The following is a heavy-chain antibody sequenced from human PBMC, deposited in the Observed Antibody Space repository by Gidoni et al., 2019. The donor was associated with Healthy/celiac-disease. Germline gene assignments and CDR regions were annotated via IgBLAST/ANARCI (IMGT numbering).Heavy chain of an antibody. D-gene: IGHD3-10*01. CDR2: ISYDGSNK. CDR1: GFTFSSYA. V-gene: IGHV3-30-3*01. Sequence: QVQLVAAGGGVVQPGRSLRPYCAAPGFTFSSYAMHWVRQAPGKGLEWVAVISYDGSNKYYADSVKGRFTISRDNSKNTLYLQMNSLRAEDTAVYYCARDGRVGSYLLHFDYWGQGTLVTVSS. J-gene: IGHJ4*02. CDR3: ARDGRVGSYLLHFDY.